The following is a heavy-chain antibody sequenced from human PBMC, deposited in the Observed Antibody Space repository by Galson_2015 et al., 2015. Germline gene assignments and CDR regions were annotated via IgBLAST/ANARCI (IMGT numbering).Heavy chain of an antibody. CDR1: GFSLTTSGVR. D-gene: IGHD3-3*01. V-gene: IGHV2-70*04. Sequence: PALVKPTQTLTLTCTFSGFSLTTSGVRVSWIRQPPGKALEWLARIDWDDDKFYSTSLKTRLTISKDTSKNQVVLTMTNMDPVDTATYCCVRIEGEWLAFDYWGQGTLVTVSS. CDR3: VRIEGEWLAFDY. CDR2: IDWDDDK. J-gene: IGHJ4*02.